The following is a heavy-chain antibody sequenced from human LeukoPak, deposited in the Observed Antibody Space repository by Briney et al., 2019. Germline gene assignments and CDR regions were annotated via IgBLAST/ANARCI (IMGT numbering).Heavy chain of an antibody. V-gene: IGHV3-7*01. CDR1: GFTFSSYW. CDR2: IKQDGSEK. Sequence: PGGSLRLSCAASGFTFSSYWMSWVRQAPGKGLEWVANIKQDGSEKYYVDSVKGRFTISRDNAKNSLYLQMNSLRAEDTAVYYCARDSVVRVERADYWGQGTLVTVSS. D-gene: IGHD3-3*01. CDR3: ARDSVVRVERADY. J-gene: IGHJ4*02.